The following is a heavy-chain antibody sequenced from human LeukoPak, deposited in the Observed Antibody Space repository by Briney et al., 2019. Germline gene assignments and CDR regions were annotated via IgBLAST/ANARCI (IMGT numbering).Heavy chain of an antibody. D-gene: IGHD6-19*01. CDR3: AKGGGPSGWQNFDY. Sequence: GGSLRLSCAASGFTFSNYGMNWVRQAPGKGLEWVSRISGTGGTTFYADSVKGRFTISRDNSKNTLYLQMNSLRAEDTAVYYCAKGGGPSGWQNFDYWGQGTLVTVSS. CDR2: ISGTGGTT. CDR1: GFTFSNYG. V-gene: IGHV3-23*01. J-gene: IGHJ4*02.